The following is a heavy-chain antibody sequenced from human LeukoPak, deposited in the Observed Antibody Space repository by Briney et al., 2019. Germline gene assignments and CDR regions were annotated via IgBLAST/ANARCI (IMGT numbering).Heavy chain of an antibody. CDR1: GGSIRTNSYY. Sequence: PSETLSLTCTVSGGSIRTNSYYWGWIRQPPGKGLEWIGSISFSGSTNSNPSLMSRVTISVDTSKNHFSLILNSVTAADTAVYYCARDDNVAVPAAIRWFDPWGQGTLVTVAS. J-gene: IGHJ5*02. D-gene: IGHD2-2*02. CDR2: ISFSGST. CDR3: ARDDNVAVPAAIRWFDP. V-gene: IGHV4-39*07.